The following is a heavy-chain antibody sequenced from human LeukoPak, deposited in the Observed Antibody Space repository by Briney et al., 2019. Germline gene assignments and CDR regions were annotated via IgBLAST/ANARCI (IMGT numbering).Heavy chain of an antibody. CDR2: INHSGST. CDR3: ARGDYDTLTGYWNWFDP. V-gene: IGHV4-39*07. D-gene: IGHD3-9*01. Sequence: SETLSLTCTVSGGSISSSSYYWGWIRQPPGKGLEWIGEINHSGSTNYNPSLKSRVTISVDTSKNQFSLKLSSVTAADTAVYFCARGDYDTLTGYWNWFDPWGQGTLVTVSS. J-gene: IGHJ5*02. CDR1: GGSISSSSYY.